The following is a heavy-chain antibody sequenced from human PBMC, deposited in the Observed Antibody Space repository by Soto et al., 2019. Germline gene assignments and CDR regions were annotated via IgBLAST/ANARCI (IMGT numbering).Heavy chain of an antibody. CDR3: AKNGQPPYYYYGLDV. J-gene: IGHJ6*02. D-gene: IGHD2-8*01. Sequence: ASVKVSCTASGYTFTRYGISWVRQAPRQGLEWMGWISGYNGDANYAQSFQGRVSMTIDTSTTTAYMELRTLTPDDTAVYYCAKNGQPPYYYYGLDVWGQGTTVTVSS. CDR2: ISGYNGDA. CDR1: GYTFTRYG. V-gene: IGHV1-18*01.